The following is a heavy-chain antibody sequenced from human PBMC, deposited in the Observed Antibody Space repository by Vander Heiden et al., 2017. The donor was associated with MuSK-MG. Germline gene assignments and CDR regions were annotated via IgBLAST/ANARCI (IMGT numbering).Heavy chain of an antibody. J-gene: IGHJ4*02. V-gene: IGHV3-53*02. CDR2: IYSGGST. Sequence: EVQLVETGGGLIQPGGCLRLSCAASGFTVSHNYISWVRQAPGKGLEWVSVIYSGGSTYYADSVRGRFTVSRDSSKNTFYLQMNSLRAEDTAVYYCARERDGDRSLDNWGQGTLVTVSS. D-gene: IGHD2-21*01. CDR3: ARERDGDRSLDN. CDR1: GFTVSHNY.